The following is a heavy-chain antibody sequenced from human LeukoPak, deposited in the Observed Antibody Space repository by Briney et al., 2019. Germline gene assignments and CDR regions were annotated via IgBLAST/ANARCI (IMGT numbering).Heavy chain of an antibody. J-gene: IGHJ4*02. D-gene: IGHD3-3*01. CDR1: GYTYTGYY. Sequence: ASVKVSCKASGYTYTGYYMHWVRQAPGQGLEWVGWINPNSGGTNYAQKFKGRVTMTRDTSISTAYMELSRLRSDDTAVYYCARGRKREWLSPDLDYWGQGTLVTVSS. V-gene: IGHV1-2*02. CDR3: ARGRKREWLSPDLDY. CDR2: INPNSGGT.